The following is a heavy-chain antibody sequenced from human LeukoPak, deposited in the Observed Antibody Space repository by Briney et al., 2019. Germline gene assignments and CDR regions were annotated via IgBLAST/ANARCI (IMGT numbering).Heavy chain of an antibody. D-gene: IGHD3-10*01. CDR3: AKSNGYGLVDI. CDR2: ISITGDST. CDR1: GFSFRSYA. J-gene: IGHJ3*02. Sequence: GGSLRLSCAASGFSFRSYAMSWVRQAPRKGLEWVSAISITGDSTYHADSVRGRFTISRDNSRNTLYLQMNSLRAEDTAVYYCAKSNGYGLVDIWGQGTMVTVSS. V-gene: IGHV3-23*01.